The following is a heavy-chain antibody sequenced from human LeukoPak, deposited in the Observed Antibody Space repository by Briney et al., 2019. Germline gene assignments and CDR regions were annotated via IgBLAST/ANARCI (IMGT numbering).Heavy chain of an antibody. CDR1: GFTFSSYS. D-gene: IGHD1-14*01. CDR2: ISSSSSYI. CDR3: ARVKFSPGIFDY. Sequence: GSLRLSCAASGFTFSSYSMNWVRQAPGKGLEWVSSISSSSSYIYYADSVKGRFTISRDNAKNSLYLQMNSLRAEDTAVYYCARVKFSPGIFDYWGQGTLVTVSS. V-gene: IGHV3-21*01. J-gene: IGHJ4*02.